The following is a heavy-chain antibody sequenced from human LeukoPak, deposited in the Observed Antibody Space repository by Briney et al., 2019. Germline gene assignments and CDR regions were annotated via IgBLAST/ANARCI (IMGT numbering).Heavy chain of an antibody. CDR1: GYTFTSYY. V-gene: IGHV1-46*01. Sequence: ASVKVSCKASGYTFTSYYMHWVRQAPGQGREWMGIINPSGGSTSYAQKFQGKVTMTRDMSTSTVYMELSSLRSEDTAVYYCARYMRSYDSSGYNWFDPWGQGTLVTVSS. J-gene: IGHJ5*02. CDR2: INPSGGST. D-gene: IGHD3-22*01. CDR3: ARYMRSYDSSGYNWFDP.